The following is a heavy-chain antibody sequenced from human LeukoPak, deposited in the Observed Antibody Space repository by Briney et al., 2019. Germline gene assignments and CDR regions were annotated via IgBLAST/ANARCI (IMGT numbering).Heavy chain of an antibody. V-gene: IGHV4-59*12. CDR3: AREGTYDSSGYCLGAFDY. CDR1: GGSISSYY. D-gene: IGHD3-22*01. CDR2: IYYSGST. J-gene: IGHJ4*02. Sequence: SETLSLTCTVSGGSISSYYWSWIRQPPGKGLEWIGYIYYSGSTNYNPSLKSRVTISVDTSKNQFSLKLSSVTAADTAVYYCAREGTYDSSGYCLGAFDYWGQGTLVTVSS.